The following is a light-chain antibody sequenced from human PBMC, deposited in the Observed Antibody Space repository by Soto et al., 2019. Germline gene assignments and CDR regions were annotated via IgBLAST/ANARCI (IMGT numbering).Light chain of an antibody. Sequence: ETVMTQSPVTLSLSPGERATLSCRASQTVGDNLAWYQQKPGQPPSLLIYGASTRASGVPARFSGSGSGTDFILTISGLQPEDFATYYCHQSYIFPWTFGHGAKVEIK. CDR2: GAS. J-gene: IGKJ1*01. CDR1: QTVGDN. V-gene: IGKV3-15*01. CDR3: HQSYIFPWT.